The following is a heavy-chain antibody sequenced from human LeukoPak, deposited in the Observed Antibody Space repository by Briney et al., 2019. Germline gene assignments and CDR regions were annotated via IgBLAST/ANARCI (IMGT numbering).Heavy chain of an antibody. V-gene: IGHV3-48*02. J-gene: IGHJ4*02. CDR1: GFAVSSNY. Sequence: TGGSLRLSCAASGFAVSSNYMSWVRQAPGKGLEWVSYISSSSSIIYYADSVKGRFTISRDNAKNSLYLQMNSLRDEDTAVYYCARWFSTGRGFFDYWGQGILVTVSS. CDR2: ISSSSSII. D-gene: IGHD6-19*01. CDR3: ARWFSTGRGFFDY.